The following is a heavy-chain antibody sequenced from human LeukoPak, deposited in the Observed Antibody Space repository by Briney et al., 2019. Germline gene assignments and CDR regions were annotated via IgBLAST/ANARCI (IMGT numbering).Heavy chain of an antibody. CDR2: IYYSGST. Sequence: SETLSLTCTVSGGSISSYYWSWIRQPRGKGLEWIGYIYYSGSTNYNPSFKSRVTISVDTSKNQFSLKLSSVTAADTAVYYCARQIDYYYGMDVWGQGTTVTVSS. CDR3: ARQIDYYYGMDV. CDR1: GGSISSYY. J-gene: IGHJ6*02. V-gene: IGHV4-59*01.